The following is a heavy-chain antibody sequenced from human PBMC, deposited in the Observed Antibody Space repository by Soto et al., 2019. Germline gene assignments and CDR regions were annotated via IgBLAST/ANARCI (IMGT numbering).Heavy chain of an antibody. J-gene: IGHJ5*02. CDR1: GFTFSSYS. Sequence: EVQLVESGGGLVKPGGSLRLSCAASGFTFSSYSMNWVRQAPGKGLEWVSSISSSSSYIYYADSVKGRFTISRDNAKNSLYLQMNSLRAEDTAVYYCARDRELYSSSWYNWFDPWGQGTLVTVSS. V-gene: IGHV3-21*01. CDR3: ARDRELYSSSWYNWFDP. D-gene: IGHD6-13*01. CDR2: ISSSSSYI.